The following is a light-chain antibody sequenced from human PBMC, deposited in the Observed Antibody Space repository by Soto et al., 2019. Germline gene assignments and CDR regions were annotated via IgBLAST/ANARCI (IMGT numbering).Light chain of an antibody. CDR2: GPS. J-gene: IGKJ3*01. CDR3: QEYDKWPPGFT. CDR1: QSVSNN. V-gene: IGKV3-15*01. Sequence: EIVMTQSPATLSVSPGERATLSCRASQSVSNNLAWYQQKPGQAPRLLIYGPSIRATVITARFSGGGSGTEFTLTINSLQSEVCALYYCQEYDKWPPGFTFGPGIRVYNK.